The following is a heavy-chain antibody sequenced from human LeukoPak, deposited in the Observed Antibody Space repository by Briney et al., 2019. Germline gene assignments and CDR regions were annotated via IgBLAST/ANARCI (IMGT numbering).Heavy chain of an antibody. CDR1: GYTFTSYD. Sequence: ASVKVSCKASGYTFTSYDISWVRQAPGQGLEWMGWISVYNGITNYAQKFQGRVTMTTDTSTSTAYMELRSLRSDDTAVYYCARPSALDYWGQGTLVTVSS. CDR3: ARPSALDY. V-gene: IGHV1-18*01. CDR2: ISVYNGIT. J-gene: IGHJ4*02.